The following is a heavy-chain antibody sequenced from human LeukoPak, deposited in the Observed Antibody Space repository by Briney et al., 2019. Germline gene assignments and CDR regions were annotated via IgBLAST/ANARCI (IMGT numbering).Heavy chain of an antibody. CDR3: ARGYCSSTSCYDNWFGP. CDR2: ISSTSTYI. D-gene: IGHD2-2*01. J-gene: IGHJ5*02. V-gene: IGHV3-21*01. CDR1: GFTFSSYG. Sequence: PGGSLRLSCAASGFTFSSYGMTWVRQAPGKGLEWVSSISSTSTYIYYTDSVKGRFTISRDNAKNSLYLQMNSLRAEDTAVYYCARGYCSSTSCYDNWFGPWGQGTLVTVSS.